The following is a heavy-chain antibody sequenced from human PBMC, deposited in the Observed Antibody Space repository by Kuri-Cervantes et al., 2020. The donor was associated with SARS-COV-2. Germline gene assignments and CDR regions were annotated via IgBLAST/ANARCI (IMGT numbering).Heavy chain of an antibody. D-gene: IGHD3-10*01. CDR2: IFHSGPT. Sequence: SQTLSLTCAVSGYSISSGYYWGWIRQPPGKGLKWIGSIFHSGPTYYNPSLKSRVTISLDTSNNQFSLKLTSVTAAHTAVYYCARDLVRGTNHAWGQGTLVTVSS. J-gene: IGHJ5*02. CDR1: GYSISSGYY. V-gene: IGHV4-38-2*02. CDR3: ARDLVRGTNHA.